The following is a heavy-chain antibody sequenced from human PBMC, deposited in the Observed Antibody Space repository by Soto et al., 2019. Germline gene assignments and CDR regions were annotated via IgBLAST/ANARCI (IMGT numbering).Heavy chain of an antibody. D-gene: IGHD5-12*01. CDR2: INGDGSDS. J-gene: IGHJ4*02. Sequence: GGSLRLSCAASGFTFSSYWMHWVRQAPGKGLVWVSRINGDGSDSNYADSVKGRFTISRDNAKNTLYLQLNSLRAEDTAVYYCLRGNSGYGNFDYWGQGTLVTVSS. CDR3: LRGNSGYGNFDY. CDR1: GFTFSSYW. V-gene: IGHV3-74*01.